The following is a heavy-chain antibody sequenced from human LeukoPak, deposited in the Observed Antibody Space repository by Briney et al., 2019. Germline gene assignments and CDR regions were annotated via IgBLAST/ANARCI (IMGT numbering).Heavy chain of an antibody. CDR3: ARTEYSSSSGWFDP. V-gene: IGHV1-18*01. J-gene: IGHJ5*02. Sequence: GASVKVSCKASGYTFTSYGIIWVRQAPGQGLEWMGWISAYNGNTNYAQKLQGRVTMTTDTSTSTAYMELRSLRSDDTAVYYCARTEYSSSSGWFDPWGQGTLVTVSS. D-gene: IGHD6-6*01. CDR1: GYTFTSYG. CDR2: ISAYNGNT.